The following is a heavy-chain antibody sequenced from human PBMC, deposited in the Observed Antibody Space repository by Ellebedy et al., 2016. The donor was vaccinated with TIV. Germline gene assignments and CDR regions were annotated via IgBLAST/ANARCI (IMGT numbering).Heavy chain of an antibody. Sequence: AASVKVSCKASGYTXXSYYLHWVRPPPGQGLLWMGIISPNGGSTTYAQKFQGRVTVTRATSTSTVYMELSSLRSEDAAVYYCARDRDAAMASFSEDGMEDWGQGTTVTVS. CDR2: ISPNGGST. CDR3: ARDRDAAMASFSEDGMED. D-gene: IGHD5-18*01. CDR1: GYTXXSYY. V-gene: IGHV1-46*01. J-gene: IGHJ6*02.